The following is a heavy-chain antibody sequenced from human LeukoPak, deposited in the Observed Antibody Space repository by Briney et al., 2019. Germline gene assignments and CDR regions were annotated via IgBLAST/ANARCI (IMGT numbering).Heavy chain of an antibody. J-gene: IGHJ4*02. D-gene: IGHD3-22*01. Sequence: SVKVSCKASGGTFSSYAISWVRQAPGQGLEWMGGIIPIFGTANYAQKFQGRVMITTDESTSTAYMELSSLRSEDTAVYYCATVTRYYYDSSGYYYWGQGTLVTVSS. V-gene: IGHV1-69*05. CDR2: IIPIFGTA. CDR3: ATVTRYYYDSSGYYY. CDR1: GGTFSSYA.